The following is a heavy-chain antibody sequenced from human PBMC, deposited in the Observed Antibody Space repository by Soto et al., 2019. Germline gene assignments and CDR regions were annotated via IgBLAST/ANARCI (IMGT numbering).Heavy chain of an antibody. CDR1: GFTFSTFN. Sequence: GGSLRLSCAASGFTFSTFNMNWVRQAPGKGLEWVSYISSSGSTIYYADSVKGRFTISRDNAKNSLYLQMNSLRDEDTAVYYCAREGEGHCLSSSCLNWFDPWGQGTMVTVSS. D-gene: IGHD2-2*01. J-gene: IGHJ5*02. CDR3: AREGEGHCLSSSCLNWFDP. V-gene: IGHV3-48*02. CDR2: ISSSGSTI.